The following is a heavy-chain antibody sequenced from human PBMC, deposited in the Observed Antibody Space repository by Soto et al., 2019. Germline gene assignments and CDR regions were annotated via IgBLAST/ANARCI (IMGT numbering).Heavy chain of an antibody. Sequence: HLQLQESGPGVVKASETLSLTCAVSGGSITSSGFWWGWIRQPPGKGLEWIATIYDTGNTFYNPSLRGRVTISADTSKNQFALNLNSVTAADTAVYYCAKRAYGDPFDPWGQGTLVTVSS. D-gene: IGHD4-17*01. CDR2: IYDTGNT. CDR3: AKRAYGDPFDP. J-gene: IGHJ5*02. V-gene: IGHV4-39*01. CDR1: GGSITSSGFW.